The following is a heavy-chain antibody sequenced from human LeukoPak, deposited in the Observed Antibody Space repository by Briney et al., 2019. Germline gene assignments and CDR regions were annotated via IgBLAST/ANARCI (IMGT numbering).Heavy chain of an antibody. Sequence: PGGSLRLSCAASGFTVSSNYMSWVRQAPGKGLEWVSVIYSGGSTYYADSVKGRFTISRDNSKNTLYLQMNSLRAEDTAVYYCARDYIYGFGYFDYWGQGTLVTVSS. D-gene: IGHD5-18*01. CDR2: IYSGGST. CDR1: GFTVSSNY. J-gene: IGHJ4*02. CDR3: ARDYIYGFGYFDY. V-gene: IGHV3-66*01.